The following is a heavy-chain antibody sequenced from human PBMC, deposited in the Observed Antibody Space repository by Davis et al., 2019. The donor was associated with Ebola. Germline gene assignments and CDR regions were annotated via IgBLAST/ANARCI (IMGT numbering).Heavy chain of an antibody. CDR1: GGSLRGHY. CDR3: ARPWYSGTYYDAYDI. D-gene: IGHD1-26*01. V-gene: IGHV4-34*01. J-gene: IGHJ3*02. CDR2: INHSGST. Sequence: MPSETLSLTCAVYGGSLRGHYWSWFRQPPGKGLEWIGEINHSGSTNYNPSLKSRVTISVDTSKNQFSLKLSSVTAADTAVYYCARPWYSGTYYDAYDIWGQGTMVAVSS.